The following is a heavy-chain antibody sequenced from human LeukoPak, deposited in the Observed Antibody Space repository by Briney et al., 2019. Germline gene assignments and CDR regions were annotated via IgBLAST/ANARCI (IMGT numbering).Heavy chain of an antibody. CDR3: ATGIRREPTFFDY. Sequence: GGSLRLSCAASGFTVSSNYMSWVRQAPGKGLEWVSVIYSGGSTYYADSVKGRFTISRDNSKNTLYLQMNSLRAGDTAVYYCATGIRREPTFFDYWGQGTLVTVSS. D-gene: IGHD1-26*01. V-gene: IGHV3-66*01. CDR1: GFTVSSNY. CDR2: IYSGGST. J-gene: IGHJ4*02.